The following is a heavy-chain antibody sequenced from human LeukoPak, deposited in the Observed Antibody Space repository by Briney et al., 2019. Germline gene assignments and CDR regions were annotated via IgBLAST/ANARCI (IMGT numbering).Heavy chain of an antibody. CDR1: GFTFSNAW. J-gene: IGHJ6*02. CDR2: IKSKTDGGAT. V-gene: IGHV3-15*01. D-gene: IGHD6-19*01. CDR3: TTAEGDYSSGWDNYYYYGMHV. Sequence: KTGGSLRLSCAASGFTFSNAWMSWVRQAPGKGLEWVGRIKSKTDGGATDYAAPVKGRFTISRDDSKNTLYLQMNSLKTEDTAVYYCTTAEGDYSSGWDNYYYYGMHVWGQGTTVTVSS.